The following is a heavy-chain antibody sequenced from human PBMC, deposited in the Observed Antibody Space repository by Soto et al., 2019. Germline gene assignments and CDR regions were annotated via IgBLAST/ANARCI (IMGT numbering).Heavy chain of an antibody. CDR1: GGSFSGYY. D-gene: IGHD2-8*01. J-gene: IGHJ5*02. CDR2: INHSGST. V-gene: IGHV4-34*01. CDR3: ARASGQELMVYAPFDP. Sequence: QVQLQQWGAGLLKPSETLSLTCAVYGGSFSGYYWSWIRQPPGQGLEWIGEINHSGSTKYNPSLKSRVTISVDTSKKKFSLKLRSVTAADTAVYYCARASGQELMVYAPFDPWGQGTLVTVSS.